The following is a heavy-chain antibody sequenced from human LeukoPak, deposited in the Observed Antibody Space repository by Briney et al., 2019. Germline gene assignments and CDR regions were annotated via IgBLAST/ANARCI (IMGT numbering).Heavy chain of an antibody. CDR1: QFSISYDW. CDR3: VRGSGWFFGL. D-gene: IGHD6-19*01. J-gene: IGHJ4*02. CDR2: IKEDGRDI. V-gene: IGHV3-7*01. Sequence: GGSLRLSCAASQFSISYDWMHWVRQAPGKGLEWVASIKEDGRDIHYLGSVKGRFSISRDNAKNSLYLEMNTLRAEDTAVYYCVRGSGWFFGLWGQGSPVTVSS.